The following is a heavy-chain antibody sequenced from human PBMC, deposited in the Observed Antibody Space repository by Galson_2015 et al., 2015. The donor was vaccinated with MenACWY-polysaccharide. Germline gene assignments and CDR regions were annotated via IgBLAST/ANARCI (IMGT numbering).Heavy chain of an antibody. Sequence: SLRLSCAASGFTFSDYYMSWIRQAPGKGLEWVSYISSSGSTIYYADSVEGRFTISRDNAKNSLYLQMNSLRAEDTAVYYCARDSRWGIVAYNWFDPWGQGTLVTVSS. CDR1: GFTFSDYY. D-gene: IGHD3-16*01. CDR3: ARDSRWGIVAYNWFDP. J-gene: IGHJ5*02. CDR2: ISSSGSTI. V-gene: IGHV3-11*04.